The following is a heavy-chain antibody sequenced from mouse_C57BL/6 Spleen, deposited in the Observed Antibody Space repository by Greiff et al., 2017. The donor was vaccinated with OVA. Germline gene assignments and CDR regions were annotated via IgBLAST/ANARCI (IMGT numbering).Heavy chain of an antibody. CDR1: GYTFTSYW. CDR2: IHPNSGST. D-gene: IGHD2-4*01. J-gene: IGHJ4*01. Sequence: QVQLQQPGAELVKPGASVKLSCKASGYTFTSYWMHWVKQRPGQGLEWIGMIHPNSGSTNYNEKCKSKATLTVDKSSSTAYMQLSSLTSEDSAVYYCAHGGYDYLYYAMDYWGQGTSVTVSS. V-gene: IGHV1-64*01. CDR3: AHGGYDYLYYAMDY.